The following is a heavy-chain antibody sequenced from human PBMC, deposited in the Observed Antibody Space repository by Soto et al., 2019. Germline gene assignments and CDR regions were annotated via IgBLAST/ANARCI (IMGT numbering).Heavy chain of an antibody. V-gene: IGHV4-39*01. CDR2: IYYSGST. CDR3: AIYDLSSGWPTGYFDY. D-gene: IGHD6-19*01. J-gene: IGHJ4*02. Sequence: SETLSLTCTVSGGSISSSSYYWGWIRQPPGKGLEWIGSIYYSGSTYYNPSLKSRVTISVDTSKNQFSLKLSSVTAADTAVYYCAIYDLSSGWPTGYFDYWGQGTLVTVSS. CDR1: GGSISSSSYY.